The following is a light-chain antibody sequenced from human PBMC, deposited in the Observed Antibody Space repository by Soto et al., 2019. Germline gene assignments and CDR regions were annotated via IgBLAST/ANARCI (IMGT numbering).Light chain of an antibody. CDR3: QQYNRYTWT. J-gene: IGKJ1*01. CDR2: DVS. V-gene: IGKV1-5*01. CDR1: QSISTW. Sequence: DIQMSQSPSALAASVGDRVTITGRASQSISTWLAWYQQKPGKAPKLLIYDVSSLESGVPSRFSGSGSGTEFTLTLSSLQPDDFATYYCQQYNRYTWTFGQGTKV.